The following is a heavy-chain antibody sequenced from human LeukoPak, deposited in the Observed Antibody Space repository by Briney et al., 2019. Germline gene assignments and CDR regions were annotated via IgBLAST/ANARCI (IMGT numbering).Heavy chain of an antibody. Sequence: GGSLRLSCAASGFTVSSNYMSWVRQAPGKGLEWVSVIYSGGSTYYADSVKGRFTISRDNSKNTLYLQMNSLRAEDTAMYYCARDRGYSSGWYEGYFDYWGQGTLVTVSS. V-gene: IGHV3-66*01. J-gene: IGHJ4*02. CDR2: IYSGGST. CDR3: ARDRGYSSGWYEGYFDY. CDR1: GFTVSSNY. D-gene: IGHD6-19*01.